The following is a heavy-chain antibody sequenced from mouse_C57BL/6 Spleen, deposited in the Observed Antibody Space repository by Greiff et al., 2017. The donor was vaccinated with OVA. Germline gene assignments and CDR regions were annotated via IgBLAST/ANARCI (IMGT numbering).Heavy chain of an antibody. CDR2: IDPEDGET. CDR1: GFNIKDYY. CDR3: DSGGLGVATKGFDD. V-gene: IGHV14-2*01. J-gene: IGHJ3*01. D-gene: IGHD3-3*01. Sequence: EVKLMESGAELVKPGASVKLSCTASGFNIKDYYMHWVKQRTEQGLEWIGRIDPEDGETKYAQKFQGKATITADTSSNTASLQLSSLTSEDTAVYSGDSGGLGVATKGFDDWGQGTLVTVSA.